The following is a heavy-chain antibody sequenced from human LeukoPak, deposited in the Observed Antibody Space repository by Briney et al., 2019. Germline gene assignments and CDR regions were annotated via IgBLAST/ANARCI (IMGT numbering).Heavy chain of an antibody. CDR2: INHSGST. CDR3: ARETGYSYGSRSYWYFDL. V-gene: IGHV4-34*01. J-gene: IGHJ2*01. Sequence: SETLSLTCAVYGGSFSGYYWSWIRQPPGKGLEWIGEINHSGSTNYNPSLKSRVTISVDTPKNQFSLKLSSVTAADTAVYYCARETGYSYGSRSYWYFDLWGRGTLVTVSS. CDR1: GGSFSGYY. D-gene: IGHD5-18*01.